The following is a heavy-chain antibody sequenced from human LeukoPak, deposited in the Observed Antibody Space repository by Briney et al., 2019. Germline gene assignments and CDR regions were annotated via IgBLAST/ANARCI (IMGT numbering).Heavy chain of an antibody. J-gene: IGHJ3*02. D-gene: IGHD2-2*01. CDR1: GFTFSSYD. V-gene: IGHV3-13*01. Sequence: GSLRLSCAASGFTFSSYDMHWVRQATGKGLEWVSTIGTAGDTYYPGSVKGRFTISRENAKNSLYLQMNSLRAGDTAVYYCTTVSLVVPAALDAFDIWGQGTMVTVSS. CDR3: TTVSLVVPAALDAFDI. CDR2: IGTAGDT.